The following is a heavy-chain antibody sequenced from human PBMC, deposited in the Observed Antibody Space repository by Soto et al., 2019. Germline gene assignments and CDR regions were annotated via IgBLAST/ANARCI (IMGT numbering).Heavy chain of an antibody. Sequence: QVQLQESGPGLVKPSQTLSLTCTASGGSINSGGYYWNWIRQHPGKGLEWIGYIYYSGSTYYNPSLXSXXTRSVDTSKNQFSLKLTSVTAADTAVYYCARSVFPWGQGTLVTVSS. CDR1: GGSINSGGYY. V-gene: IGHV4-31*03. J-gene: IGHJ5*02. CDR3: ARSVFP. CDR2: IYYSGST.